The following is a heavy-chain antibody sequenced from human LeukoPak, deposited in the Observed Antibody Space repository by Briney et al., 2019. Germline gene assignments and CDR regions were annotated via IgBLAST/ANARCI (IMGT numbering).Heavy chain of an antibody. CDR1: GGSFSGNY. D-gene: IGHD2-21*01. V-gene: IGHV4-34*01. J-gene: IGHJ5*01. Sequence: PSETLSLTCAVYGGSFSGNYWTLIRQTPGRGLEWIGESSPTGDITGYNPSLKGRATISVDSSKNQFSLKLTSVTAADTGVYYCARVPDFIARPCDSWGPEPWSPSPQ. CDR3: ARVPDFIARPCDS. CDR2: SSPTGDIT.